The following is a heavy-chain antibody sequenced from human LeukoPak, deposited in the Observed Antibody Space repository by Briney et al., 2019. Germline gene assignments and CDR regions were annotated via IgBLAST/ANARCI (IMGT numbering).Heavy chain of an antibody. J-gene: IGHJ1*01. CDR1: GGTFSSYT. V-gene: IGHV1-69*02. CDR2: IIPILGIA. Sequence: SVKVSCKASGGTFSSYTIRWVRQAPGQGLEWMGRIIPILGIANYAQKFQGRVTITADKSTSTAYMELSSLRSEDTAVYYCARVGIYDYVWGSYRWEYFQHWGQGTLVTVSS. CDR3: ARVGIYDYVWGSYRWEYFQH. D-gene: IGHD3-16*02.